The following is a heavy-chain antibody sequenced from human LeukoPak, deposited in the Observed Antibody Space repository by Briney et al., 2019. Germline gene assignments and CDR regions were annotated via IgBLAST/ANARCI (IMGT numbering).Heavy chain of an antibody. J-gene: IGHJ5*02. CDR2: IKQDGSEK. CDR1: GFTFSGYW. CDR3: ARSYSSSWFFDP. Sequence: GGSLRLSCAASGFTFSGYWMSWVRQTPGKGLEWVANIKQDGSEKYSVDSVKGRFTISRDNAKNSLYLQMNSLRAEDTAVYYCARSYSSSWFFDPWGQGTLVTVSS. D-gene: IGHD6-13*01. V-gene: IGHV3-7*01.